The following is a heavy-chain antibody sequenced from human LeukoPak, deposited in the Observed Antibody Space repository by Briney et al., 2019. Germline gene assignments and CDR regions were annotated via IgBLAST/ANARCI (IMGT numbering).Heavy chain of an antibody. CDR2: ISSSSSYI. CDR3: ARTYYDILTAYNPYFDY. CDR1: GFTFSSYS. J-gene: IGHJ4*02. Sequence: GGSLRLSCAASGFTFSSYSMNWVRQAPGKGLEWVSSISSSSSYIYYADSVKGRFTISRDNAKNSLYLQMNSLRAEDTAVYYCARTYYDILTAYNPYFDYWGQGTLVTVSS. D-gene: IGHD3-9*01. V-gene: IGHV3-21*01.